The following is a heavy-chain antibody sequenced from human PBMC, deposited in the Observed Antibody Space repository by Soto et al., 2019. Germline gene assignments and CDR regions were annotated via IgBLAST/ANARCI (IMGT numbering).Heavy chain of an antibody. CDR3: ARHFDRLRGHLAY. CDR2: IYYSGST. D-gene: IGHD3-10*01. V-gene: IGHV4-39*01. CDR1: GGSISSSSYY. J-gene: IGHJ4*02. Sequence: PSETLSLTCTVSGGSISSSSYYWGWIRQPPGKGLEWIGSIYYSGSTYYNPSLKSRVTISVDTSKNQFSLKLSSVTAADTAVYYCARHFDRLRGHLAYWGQGTLVTVSS.